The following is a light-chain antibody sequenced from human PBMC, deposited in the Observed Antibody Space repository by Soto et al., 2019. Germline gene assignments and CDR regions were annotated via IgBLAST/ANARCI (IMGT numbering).Light chain of an antibody. CDR3: KRHGNSVWS. J-gene: IGKJ1*01. V-gene: IGKV3-20*01. Sequence: IVLTQSPDTLSLSPGERATLSCRASQSVSNNLLVLYQQKPGQAPRLLIYAASSRATGNPDRFSGSGPGTDSTLTASELEVEDFAVYYCKRHGNSVWSFGKGTKVEIK. CDR1: QSVSNNL. CDR2: AAS.